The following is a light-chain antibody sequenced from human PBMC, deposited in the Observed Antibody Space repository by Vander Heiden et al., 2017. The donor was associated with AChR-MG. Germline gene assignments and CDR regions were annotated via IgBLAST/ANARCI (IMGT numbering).Light chain of an antibody. CDR1: SSSGGSYHL. Sequence: QSALPQPASVSGSPGQSLTIPCTGPSSSGGSYHLVSGYQQHPGKAPKFMIDEVSKRPSGVSHRCSGSKSGNTTSLTISGLQAEDEADYYCCSYAGSSTFVVFGGGTKLTVL. CDR3: CSYAGSSTFVV. J-gene: IGLJ2*01. CDR2: EVS. V-gene: IGLV2-23*02.